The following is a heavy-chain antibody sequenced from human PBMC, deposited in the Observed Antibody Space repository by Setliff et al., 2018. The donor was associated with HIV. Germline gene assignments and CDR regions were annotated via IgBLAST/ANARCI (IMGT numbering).Heavy chain of an antibody. V-gene: IGHV3-21*01. CDR3: AALWGLYDYDVIGPGY. CDR1: GFTFSSYS. J-gene: IGHJ4*02. Sequence: PGGSLRLSCAASGFTFSSYSMNWVRQAPGKGLEWVSSISSSSSYIYYADSVKGRFTISRDNTKNSLYLQMNNLRAEGTAVYYCAALWGLYDYDVIGPGYWGQGTLVTVSS. D-gene: IGHD3-16*01. CDR2: ISSSSSYI.